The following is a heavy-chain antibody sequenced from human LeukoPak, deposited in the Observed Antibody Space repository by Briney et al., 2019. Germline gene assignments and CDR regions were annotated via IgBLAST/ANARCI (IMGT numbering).Heavy chain of an antibody. CDR1: GFTFSIYD. CDR3: AKDQRWESPHYLDS. D-gene: IGHD1-26*01. V-gene: IGHV3-13*01. CDR2: IGTSEDT. Sequence: GGSLRLSCVASGFTFSIYDFHWVRQGAGEGLGWVSAIGTSEDTHYIDSVKGRFTISREDAKNSLYLQMTGLRAEDTAIYYCAKDQRWESPHYLDSWGQGTLVTVSS. J-gene: IGHJ4*02.